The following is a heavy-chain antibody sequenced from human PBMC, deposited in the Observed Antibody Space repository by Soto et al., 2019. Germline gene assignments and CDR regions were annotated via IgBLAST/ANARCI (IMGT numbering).Heavy chain of an antibody. D-gene: IGHD6-6*01. CDR2: IYYSGST. CDR1: GGSISSYY. J-gene: IGHJ4*02. V-gene: IGHV4-59*01. CDR3: ARNIAARPYYFDY. Sequence: KPSETLSLTCTVSGGSISSYYWSWVRQPPGKGLEWIGYIYYSGSTNYNPSLKSRVTISVDTSKNQFSLKLSSVTTADTAVYYCARNIAARPYYFDYWGQGTLVTVSS.